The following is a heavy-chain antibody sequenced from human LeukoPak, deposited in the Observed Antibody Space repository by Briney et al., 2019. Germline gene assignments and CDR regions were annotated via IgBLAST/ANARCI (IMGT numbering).Heavy chain of an antibody. D-gene: IGHD6-19*01. CDR2: IKSEGSDK. Sequence: GGSLRLSCATSGFTFSSSWMRWMRQATGKGLEWLANIKSEGSDKYYVDSVKGRFIISIDNTKVSLHLQMNSLRAEDTVIYYCARASAVAGTRDYWGQGTLVTVSS. CDR1: GFTFSSSW. V-gene: IGHV3-7*01. J-gene: IGHJ4*02. CDR3: ARASAVAGTRDY.